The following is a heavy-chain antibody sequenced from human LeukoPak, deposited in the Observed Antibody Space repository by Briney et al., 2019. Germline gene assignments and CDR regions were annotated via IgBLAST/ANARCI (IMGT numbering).Heavy chain of an antibody. Sequence: SETLSLTCTVSGGSTSSGGYYWSWIRQPPGKGLEWIGYIYHSGSTYYNPSLKSRVTISVDRSKNQFSLKLSSVTAADTAVYYCARYLWQDAFDIWGQGTMVTVSS. CDR1: GGSTSSGGYY. CDR2: IYHSGST. J-gene: IGHJ3*02. V-gene: IGHV4-30-2*01. D-gene: IGHD3-10*01. CDR3: ARYLWQDAFDI.